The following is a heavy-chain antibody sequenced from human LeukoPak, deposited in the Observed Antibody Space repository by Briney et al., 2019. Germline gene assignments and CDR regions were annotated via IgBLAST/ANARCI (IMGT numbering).Heavy chain of an antibody. CDR3: ARDRDSSGWYGGTNWFDP. Sequence: PSETLSLTCTVSGGSISSGGYYWSWIRQHPGKGLEWIGYIYYSGSTNYNPSLKSRVTISVDTSKNQFSLKLSSVTAADTAVYYCARDRDSSGWYGGTNWFDPWGQGTLVTVSS. CDR2: IYYSGST. J-gene: IGHJ5*02. V-gene: IGHV4-61*08. CDR1: GGSISSGGYY. D-gene: IGHD6-19*01.